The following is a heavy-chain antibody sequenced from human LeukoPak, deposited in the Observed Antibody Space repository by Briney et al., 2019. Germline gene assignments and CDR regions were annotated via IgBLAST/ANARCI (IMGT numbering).Heavy chain of an antibody. CDR2: ISYDGSNK. D-gene: IGHD1-14*01. J-gene: IGHJ4*02. Sequence: PGGSLRLSCAASGFTFSSYAMHCVRQAPGKGLEWVAVISYDGSNKYYADSVKGRFTISRDNSKNTLYLQMNSLRAEDTAVYYCARDPDGESWGQGTLVTVSS. CDR1: GFTFSSYA. CDR3: ARDPDGES. V-gene: IGHV3-30-3*01.